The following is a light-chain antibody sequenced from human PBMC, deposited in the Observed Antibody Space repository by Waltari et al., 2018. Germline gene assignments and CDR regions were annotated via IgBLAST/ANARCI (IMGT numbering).Light chain of an antibody. CDR2: EGR. J-gene: IGLJ7*01. Sequence: QSVLTQPPSVSAAPGQRVTISCSGGSSNIGNNYVSWYRQFPGTAPKLLIYEGRGRPSGIPGRFYGSKSGTSATLDITGLQAGDEADYYCGTWDSSLSGAVFGGGTHLTVL. CDR3: GTWDSSLSGAV. V-gene: IGLV1-51*02. CDR1: SSNIGNNY.